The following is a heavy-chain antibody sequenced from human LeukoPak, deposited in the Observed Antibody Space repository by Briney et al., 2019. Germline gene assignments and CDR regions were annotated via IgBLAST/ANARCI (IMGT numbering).Heavy chain of an antibody. Sequence: PSETLSLTCVVYGGSFSAYYWTWIRQPPGKGLEWIGEINHTGSTSYNPSLKSRVSISADMSRNQFSLKLYSVTAADTAVYYCARNNIVVVVAATIRLDPWGQGTLVTVSS. V-gene: IGHV4-34*01. CDR1: GGSFSAYY. J-gene: IGHJ5*02. CDR2: INHTGST. CDR3: ARNNIVVVVAATIRLDP. D-gene: IGHD2-15*01.